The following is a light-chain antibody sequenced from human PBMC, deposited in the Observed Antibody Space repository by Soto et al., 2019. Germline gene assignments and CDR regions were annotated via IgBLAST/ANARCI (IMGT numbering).Light chain of an antibody. CDR1: ESLIHSDGSTY. V-gene: IGKV2-30*02. CDR3: MQGTHWPWT. CDR2: EVS. Sequence: DVVMTQSPLSLPVTLGKPASISCRSSESLIHSDGSTYLSWFQQRPGQSPRRLIYEVSDRDSGVPDRFSGSGSGTDITLKISRVEAEDVGVYYCMQGTHWPWTFGQGTEVEIK. J-gene: IGKJ1*01.